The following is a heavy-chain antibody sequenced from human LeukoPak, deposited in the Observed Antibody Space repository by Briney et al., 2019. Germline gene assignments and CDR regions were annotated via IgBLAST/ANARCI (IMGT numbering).Heavy chain of an antibody. J-gene: IGHJ5*01. Sequence: SETLSLTCTVSGGXIISYYWSWIRQPPGKGLEWIGYIYSSGSTKHNPSLKSRVTMSVDTSKNQFSLKLRSVTAADTAVYYCARATYSSGWPDSWGQGTLVTVSS. D-gene: IGHD6-19*01. CDR1: GGXIISYY. V-gene: IGHV4-59*01. CDR3: ARATYSSGWPDS. CDR2: IYSSGST.